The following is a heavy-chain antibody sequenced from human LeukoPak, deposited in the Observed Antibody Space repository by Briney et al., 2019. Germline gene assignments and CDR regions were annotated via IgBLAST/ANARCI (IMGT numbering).Heavy chain of an antibody. V-gene: IGHV3-23*01. CDR3: ARDLYYDILTGPKDFDY. CDR2: MSGSGASI. J-gene: IGHJ4*02. Sequence: GGSLRLSCAASGFTFSSYAMSWVRQAPGKGLEWVSTMSGSGASIYYADSVKGRFTISRDNSKNTLYLQMNSLRAEDTAVYYCARDLYYDILTGPKDFDYWGQGTLVTVSS. CDR1: GFTFSSYA. D-gene: IGHD3-9*01.